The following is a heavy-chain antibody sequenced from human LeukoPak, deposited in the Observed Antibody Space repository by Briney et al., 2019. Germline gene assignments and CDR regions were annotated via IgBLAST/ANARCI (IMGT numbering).Heavy chain of an antibody. J-gene: IGHJ4*02. CDR2: IIPIFGTA. V-gene: IGHV1-69*05. CDR3: ARPRGATGGYFDY. CDR1: GGTFSSYA. D-gene: IGHD1-26*01. Sequence: ASVKISCKASGGTFSSYAISWVRQAPGQGLEWMGGIIPIFGTANYAQKFQGRVTITTDESTSTAYMELSSLRSEDTAVYYCARPRGATGGYFDYWGQGTLVTVSS.